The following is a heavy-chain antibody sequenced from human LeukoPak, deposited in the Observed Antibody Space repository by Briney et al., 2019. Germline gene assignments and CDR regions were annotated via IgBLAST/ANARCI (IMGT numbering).Heavy chain of an antibody. V-gene: IGHV3-74*01. CDR3: ARGPPYDILDY. D-gene: IGHD3-9*01. Sequence: GGSLRLSCAASGFTFSSYWMHWVRQAPGKGLVWVSRINSDGSSTSYADSVKGRFTISRDNTKNTLYLQMNGLRAEDTAVYYCARGPPYDILDYWGQGTLVTVSS. CDR2: INSDGSST. CDR1: GFTFSSYW. J-gene: IGHJ4*02.